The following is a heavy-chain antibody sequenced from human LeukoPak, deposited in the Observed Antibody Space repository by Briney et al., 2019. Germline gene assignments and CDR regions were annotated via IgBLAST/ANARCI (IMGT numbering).Heavy chain of an antibody. CDR3: ASHGLSTGGYYIMDV. J-gene: IGHJ6*02. D-gene: IGHD4-17*01. CDR2: INYSGNT. Sequence: SETLSLTCAVSGGSISSYYCSWIRKSPGKGLEWIGYINYSGNTAYNPSLKSRATISVDTPKNQFSLKLSSVTAADAAVYYCASHGLSTGGYYIMDVWGQGTTVTVSS. V-gene: IGHV4-59*08. CDR1: GGSISSYY.